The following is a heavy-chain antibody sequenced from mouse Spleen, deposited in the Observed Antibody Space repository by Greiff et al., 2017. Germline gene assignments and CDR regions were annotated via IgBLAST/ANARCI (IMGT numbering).Heavy chain of an antibody. D-gene: IGHD2-4*01. Sequence: EVKLMESGPGLVKPSQSLSLTCSVTGYSITSGYYWNWIRQFPGNKLEWMGYISYDGSNNYNPSLKNRISITRDTSKNQFFLKLNSVTTEDTATYYCARVYYDPWYFDVWGAGTTVTVSS. CDR1: GYSITSGYY. CDR2: ISYDGSN. J-gene: IGHJ1*01. V-gene: IGHV3-6*01. CDR3: ARVYYDPWYFDV.